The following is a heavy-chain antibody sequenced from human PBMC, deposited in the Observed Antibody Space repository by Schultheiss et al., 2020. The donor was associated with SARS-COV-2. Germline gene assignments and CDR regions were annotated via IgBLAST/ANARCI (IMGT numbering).Heavy chain of an antibody. CDR1: GGSISSSNW. J-gene: IGHJ4*02. CDR3: ARDYSYGYDY. V-gene: IGHV4-4*02. D-gene: IGHD5-18*01. CDR2: INHSGST. Sequence: SETLSLTCAVSGGSISSSNWWSWVLQPPGKGLEWIGEINHSGSTNYNPSLKSRVTISVDTSKNQFSLKLSSVTAADTAVYYCARDYSYGYDYWGQGTLVTVS.